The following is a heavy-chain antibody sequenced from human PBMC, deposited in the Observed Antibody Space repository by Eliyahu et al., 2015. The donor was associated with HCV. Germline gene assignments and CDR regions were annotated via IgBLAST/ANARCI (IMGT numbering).Heavy chain of an antibody. Sequence: EVQVVESGGGLVXPGRSLRLSCVASGFTSSDRAMSLGRQVPGEGLGWVAGIYWGSDRIDYADSVKGRFTISRDNAKNSLYLQMNSLRAEDTALYYCVKDIVAGGLDVWGQGTTVIVSS. J-gene: IGHJ6*02. D-gene: IGHD3-10*01. CDR3: VKDIVAGGLDV. CDR1: GFTSSDRA. CDR2: IYWGSDRI. V-gene: IGHV3-9*02.